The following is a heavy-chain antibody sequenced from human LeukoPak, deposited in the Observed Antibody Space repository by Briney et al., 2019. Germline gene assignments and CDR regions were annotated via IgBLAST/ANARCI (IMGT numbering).Heavy chain of an antibody. Sequence: GASVKVSCKSSGGTFSSYAISWVRQAPGQGLEWMGRIIPILGIANCAQKFQGRVTITADKSTSTAYMELSSLRSEDTAVYYCARAPIRFLEWLFTFDYWGQGTLVTVSS. CDR3: ARAPIRFLEWLFTFDY. CDR2: IIPILGIA. D-gene: IGHD3-3*01. V-gene: IGHV1-69*04. J-gene: IGHJ4*02. CDR1: GGTFSSYA.